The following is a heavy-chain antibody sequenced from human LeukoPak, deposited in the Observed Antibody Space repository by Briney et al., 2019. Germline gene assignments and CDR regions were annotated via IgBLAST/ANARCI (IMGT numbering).Heavy chain of an antibody. CDR2: INHSGST. CDR1: GGSFSGYY. D-gene: IGHD2-8*01. Sequence: SETLSLTYAVYGGSFSGYYWSWIRQPPGKGLEWIGEINHSGSTNYNPSLKSRVTISVDTSKNQFSLKLSSVTAADTAVYYCARLGVGYWGQGTLVTVSS. CDR3: ARLGVGY. J-gene: IGHJ4*02. V-gene: IGHV4-34*01.